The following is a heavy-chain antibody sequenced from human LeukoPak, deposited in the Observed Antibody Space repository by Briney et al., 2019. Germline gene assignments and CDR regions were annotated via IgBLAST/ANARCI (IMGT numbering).Heavy chain of an antibody. CDR3: ARDGGSSWYPNWFDP. D-gene: IGHD6-13*01. Sequence: GGSLRLSCAASGFTFSSYSMNWVRQAPGKGLGWVSYISSSSSTIYYADSVKGRFTISRDNAKNSLYLQMSSLRAEDTAVYYCARDGGSSWYPNWFDPWGQGTLVTVSS. CDR1: GFTFSSYS. V-gene: IGHV3-48*01. J-gene: IGHJ5*02. CDR2: ISSSSSTI.